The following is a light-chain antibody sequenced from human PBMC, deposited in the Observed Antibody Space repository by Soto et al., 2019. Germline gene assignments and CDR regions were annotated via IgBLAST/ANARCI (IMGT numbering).Light chain of an antibody. CDR3: LQDINYPWT. J-gene: IGKJ1*01. CDR2: DAS. V-gene: IGKV1-5*01. Sequence: DIQMTQSPSTLSASVVDRVTITCRASQSISSWLAWYQQKPGKAPKLLIYDASSLESGVPSRFSGSGSGTEFTLTISSLQPEDSATYYCLQDINYPWTFGQGTKVDIK. CDR1: QSISSW.